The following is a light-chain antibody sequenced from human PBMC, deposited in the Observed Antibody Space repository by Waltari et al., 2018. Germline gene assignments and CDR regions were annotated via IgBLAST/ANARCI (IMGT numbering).Light chain of an antibody. CDR2: EDN. J-gene: IGLJ3*02. Sequence: NFMLTQPHSVSESPGKTVTISCTRSSGSIASNSVQGYQQRPGSAPTTVIYEDNQRPSGVPDRFSGSIDSSSNSASLTISGLKTEDEADYYCQSYDSSTWVFGGGTKLTVL. V-gene: IGLV6-57*03. CDR1: SGSIASNS. CDR3: QSYDSSTWV.